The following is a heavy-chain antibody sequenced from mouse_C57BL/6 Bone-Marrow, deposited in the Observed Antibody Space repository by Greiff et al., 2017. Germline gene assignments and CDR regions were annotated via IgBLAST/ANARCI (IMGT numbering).Heavy chain of an antibody. CDR1: GYTFTSYW. J-gene: IGHJ4*01. CDR2: IHPNSGST. Sequence: QVQLQQPGAELVKPGASVKLSCKASGYTFTSYWMHWVKPRPGQGLEWIGMIHPNSGSTNYNEKFKSKATLTVDKSSSTAYMQLSSLTSEDSAVYYCARLYDYRRCAMDYGGQGTSVTVSS. CDR3: ARLYDYRRCAMDY. D-gene: IGHD2-4*01. V-gene: IGHV1-64*01.